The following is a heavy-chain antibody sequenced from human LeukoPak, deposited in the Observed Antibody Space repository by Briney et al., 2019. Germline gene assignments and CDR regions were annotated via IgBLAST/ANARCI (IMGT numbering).Heavy chain of an antibody. D-gene: IGHD3-9*01. V-gene: IGHV1-58*02. CDR3: AAELDDDILTGYSQP. CDR2: IVVGSGNT. Sequence: SVKVSCKASGFTFSSSPIQWVRQPRGQRLEWMGWIVVGSGNTNYAQRFQERVTITRDMSTSTAYMELSSLRSEDTAVYYCAAELDDDILTGYSQPWGQGTLVTVSS. J-gene: IGHJ5*02. CDR1: GFTFSSSP.